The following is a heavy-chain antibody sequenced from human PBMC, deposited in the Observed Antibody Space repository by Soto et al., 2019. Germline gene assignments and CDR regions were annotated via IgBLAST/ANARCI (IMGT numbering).Heavy chain of an antibody. D-gene: IGHD3-22*01. CDR1: VVSITNTDW. CDR3: ASRGSSGTF. CDR2: ISLSGNT. V-gene: IGHV4-4*02. J-gene: IGHJ4*02. Sequence: PSETLSLTCAFSVVSITNTDWWTWVRQPPGMGLEWVGDISLSGNTNYNPSLEGRAAISLDKSRNQFSLILNSVTAADTAVYYCASRGSSGTFWGQGTLVTVSS.